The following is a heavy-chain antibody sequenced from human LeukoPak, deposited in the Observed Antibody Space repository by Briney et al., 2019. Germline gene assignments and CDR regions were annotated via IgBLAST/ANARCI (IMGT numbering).Heavy chain of an antibody. CDR3: ARDTGDGRLDY. V-gene: IGHV3-13*01. J-gene: IGHJ4*02. CDR2: IGTAGDT. CDR1: GFTFSSYD. Sequence: GGSLRLSCAASGFTFSSYDMHWVRQATGQGLEWVSAIGTAGDTYYPGSVKGRFTISRENAKNSLYLQMNSLRAGDTAVYYCARDTGDGRLDYWGQGTLVTVSS. D-gene: IGHD7-27*01.